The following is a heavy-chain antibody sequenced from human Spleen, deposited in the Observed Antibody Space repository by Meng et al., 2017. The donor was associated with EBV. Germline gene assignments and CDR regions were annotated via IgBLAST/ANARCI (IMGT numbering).Heavy chain of an antibody. Sequence: QVQLQESGPGLGKPSGPLSLTCAVSGGSITSANWWTWVRQPPGKGLEWIGEIFHSGSTNYNPSLKSRVTMSVDKSKNQFSLNLRSVTAADTAVYYCAILWAPVDYWGQGALVTVSS. D-gene: IGHD3-16*01. CDR3: AILWAPVDY. V-gene: IGHV4-4*02. CDR2: IFHSGST. CDR1: GGSITSANW. J-gene: IGHJ4*02.